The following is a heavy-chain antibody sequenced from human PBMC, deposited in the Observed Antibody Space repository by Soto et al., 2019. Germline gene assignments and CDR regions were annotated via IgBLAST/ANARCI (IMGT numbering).Heavy chain of an antibody. CDR2: IDWDDDK. D-gene: IGHD2-15*01. CDR3: SRMARCSRGTWPFDN. CDR1: GFSLSASGMR. V-gene: IGHV2-70*04. J-gene: IGHJ4*01. Sequence: SGPTLVNPTQTLTLTCPLSGFSLSASGMRVSWIRQPPGKALEWLARIDWDDDKFYNTSLRTRLTISKHSSKNQVVLTMTNMDLVDTATYCSSRMARCSRGTWPFDNWGQGALLKASS.